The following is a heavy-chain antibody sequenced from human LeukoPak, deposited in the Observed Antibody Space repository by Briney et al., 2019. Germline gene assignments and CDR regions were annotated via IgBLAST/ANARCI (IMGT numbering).Heavy chain of an antibody. V-gene: IGHV1-2*02. CDR3: ARDLSNYYYYGMDV. J-gene: IGHJ6*02. Sequence: ASVKVSCKASGYTFTGYYMHWVRQAPGQGLEWMGWINPNSGGTNYAQKFQGRVTMTRDTSISTAYMELSRLRSDVTAVYYCARDLSNYYYYGMDVWGQGTTVTVSS. CDR2: INPNSGGT. D-gene: IGHD2-2*01. CDR1: GYTFTGYY.